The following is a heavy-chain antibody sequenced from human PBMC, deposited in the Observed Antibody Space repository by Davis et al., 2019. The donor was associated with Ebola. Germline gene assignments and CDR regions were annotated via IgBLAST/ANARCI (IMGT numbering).Heavy chain of an antibody. V-gene: IGHV3-21*01. J-gene: IGHJ6*02. D-gene: IGHD2-2*02. Sequence: GGSLRLSCAASGFSFSAHYMDWVRQAPGKGLEWVSSISSSSSYIYYADSVKGRCTISRDNAKNSLYLQMNSLRAEDTAVYYCARDLYLGSWNYYGMDVWGQGTTVTVSS. CDR3: ARDLYLGSWNYYGMDV. CDR2: ISSSSSYI. CDR1: GFSFSAHY.